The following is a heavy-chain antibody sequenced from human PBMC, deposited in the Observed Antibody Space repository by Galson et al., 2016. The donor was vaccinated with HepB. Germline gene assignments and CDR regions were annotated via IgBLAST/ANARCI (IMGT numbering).Heavy chain of an antibody. CDR2: ITGSGGGI. CDR3: AREGGLYSSGWYSDY. CDR1: GFSFSSYP. V-gene: IGHV3-21*01. J-gene: IGHJ4*02. D-gene: IGHD6-19*01. Sequence: SLRLSCAASGFSFSSYPMNWVRQAPGKGLEWVASITGSGGGIHYADSVKGRFTISRDNAENSLHLQIDSLRAEDTAVYYCAREGGLYSSGWYSDYWGQGTLVTVSS.